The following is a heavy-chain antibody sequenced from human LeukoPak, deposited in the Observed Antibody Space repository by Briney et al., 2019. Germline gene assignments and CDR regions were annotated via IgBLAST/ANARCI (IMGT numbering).Heavy chain of an antibody. Sequence: GGSLRLSCAASGFTFSSYGMHWVRQAPGKGLEWVAVIWYDGSNKYYADSVKGRFTISRDNSKNTLYLQMNSLRAEDTAVYYCARDRYCTNGVCYVPFGMDVWGQGTTVTVSS. CDR3: ARDRYCTNGVCYVPFGMDV. J-gene: IGHJ6*02. D-gene: IGHD2-8*01. CDR1: GFTFSSYG. CDR2: IWYDGSNK. V-gene: IGHV3-33*08.